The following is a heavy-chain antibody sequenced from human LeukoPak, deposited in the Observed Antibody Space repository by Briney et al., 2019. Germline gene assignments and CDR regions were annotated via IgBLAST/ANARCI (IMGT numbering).Heavy chain of an antibody. D-gene: IGHD6-19*01. V-gene: IGHV3-33*01. CDR3: AREGEYSSGWHFDY. CDR2: IWYDGSNK. J-gene: IGHJ4*02. CDR1: GFTFSSYG. Sequence: PGGSLRLSCAASGFTFSSYGMHWVRQAPGKGLEWVAVIWYDGSNKYYADSVKGRFTISRDNSKNTLYLQMNSLRAEDTAVYYCAREGEYSSGWHFDYWGQGTLVTVSS.